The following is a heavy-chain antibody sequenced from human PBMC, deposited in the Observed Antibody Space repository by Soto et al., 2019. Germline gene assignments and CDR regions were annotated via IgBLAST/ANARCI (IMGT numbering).Heavy chain of an antibody. CDR2: IYPGDSDT. D-gene: IGHD3-16*01. V-gene: IGHV5-51*01. J-gene: IGHJ3*02. Sequence: GAAEQSSCKGCGESVSSYWSGWVRQMTGKGLEWMGIIYPGDSDTRYSPSFQGQVTISADKSISTAYLQWSSLKASDPAMYYCASLGAEGARGAFDIWGQGTMVTVSS. CDR1: GESVSSYW. CDR3: ASLGAEGARGAFDI.